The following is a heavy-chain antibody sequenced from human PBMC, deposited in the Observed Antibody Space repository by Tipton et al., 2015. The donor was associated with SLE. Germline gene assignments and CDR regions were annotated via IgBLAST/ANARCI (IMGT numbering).Heavy chain of an antibody. D-gene: IGHD3-10*01. V-gene: IGHV4-39*01. CDR3: ARGEGYYGSGSYQGWFDP. Sequence: LRLSCTVSGGSISSSTYYWGWIRQPPGKGLEWIGSIYYSGSTYYNPSLKSRVTISVDTSKNQFSLKLSSVTAADTAVYYCARGEGYYGSGSYQGWFDPWGQGTLVTVSS. CDR1: GGSISSSTYY. CDR2: IYYSGST. J-gene: IGHJ5*02.